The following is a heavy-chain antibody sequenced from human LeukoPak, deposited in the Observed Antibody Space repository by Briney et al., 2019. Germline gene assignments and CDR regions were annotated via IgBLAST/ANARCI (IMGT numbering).Heavy chain of an antibody. CDR3: ARDDDCSGGSCYNY. J-gene: IGHJ4*02. D-gene: IGHD2-15*01. V-gene: IGHV3-7*03. CDR1: GFTFSSYW. CDR2: IKQDGSEK. Sequence: GGSLRLSCAASGFTFSSYWMSWVRQAPGKGLEWVANIKQDGSEKYYVDSVKGRFTISRDNAKNSLYLQMNSLRAEDTALYHCARDDDCSGGSCYNYWGQGTLVTVSS.